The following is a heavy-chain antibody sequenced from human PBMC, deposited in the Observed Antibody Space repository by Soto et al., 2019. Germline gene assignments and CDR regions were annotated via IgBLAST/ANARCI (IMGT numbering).Heavy chain of an antibody. V-gene: IGHV1-46*03. D-gene: IGHD5-12*01. Sequence: ASVKVSCKTSAYTFTSYDMHWLRQTPGQGLEWMGIINPSGGSTSYAQKFQGRVTMTRDTSTSTVYMELSSLRSEDTAVYYCARVWRRGYELDDFDYWGQGTLVTVSS. J-gene: IGHJ4*02. CDR3: ARVWRRGYELDDFDY. CDR1: AYTFTSYD. CDR2: INPSGGST.